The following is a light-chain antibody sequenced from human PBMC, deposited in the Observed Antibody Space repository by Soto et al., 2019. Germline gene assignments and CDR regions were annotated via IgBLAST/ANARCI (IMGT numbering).Light chain of an antibody. CDR2: DVI. CDR1: SSDVGGYNY. CDR3: CSYAGSYTFGV. Sequence: QSVLTQPRSVSGSPGQSVTISCTGTSSDVGGYNYVSWYQQYPGKAPKLMIYDVIKRPSGVPDRFSGSKSGNTASLTISVLQAEDEADYYCCSYAGSYTFGVFGGGTKLTVL. V-gene: IGLV2-11*01. J-gene: IGLJ3*02.